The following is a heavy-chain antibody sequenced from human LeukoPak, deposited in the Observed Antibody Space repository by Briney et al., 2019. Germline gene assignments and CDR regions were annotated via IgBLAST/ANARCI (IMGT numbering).Heavy chain of an antibody. CDR1: GGSFSGYY. Sequence: KASETLSLTCAVYGGSFSGYYWSWIRQPPGKGLEWIGEINHSGSTNYNPSLKSRVTISVDTSKNQFSLKLSSVTAADTAVYYCARGWVSDFWSGSNYYFDYWGQGTLVTVSS. V-gene: IGHV4-34*01. CDR2: INHSGST. CDR3: ARGWVSDFWSGSNYYFDY. J-gene: IGHJ4*02. D-gene: IGHD3-3*01.